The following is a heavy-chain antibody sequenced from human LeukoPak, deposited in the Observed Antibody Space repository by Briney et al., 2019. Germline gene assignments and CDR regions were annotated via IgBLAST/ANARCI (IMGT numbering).Heavy chain of an antibody. CDR3: AKGDSGYDYAVY. J-gene: IGHJ4*02. CDR2: ISYDGSNK. V-gene: IGHV3-30*04. Sequence: GRSLRLSCAASGFTFSSYAMHWVRQAPGKGLEWVAVISYDGSNKYYADSVKGRFTISRDNSKNTLYLQMNSLRAEDTAVYYCAKGDSGYDYAVYWGQGTLVTVSS. D-gene: IGHD5-12*01. CDR1: GFTFSSYA.